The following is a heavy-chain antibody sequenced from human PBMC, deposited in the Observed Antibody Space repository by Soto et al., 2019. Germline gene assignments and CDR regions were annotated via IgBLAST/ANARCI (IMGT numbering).Heavy chain of an antibody. D-gene: IGHD3-16*01. J-gene: IGHJ4*02. CDR2: IGTAGDT. V-gene: IGHV3-13*01. Sequence: SLRLSCAASGFTFSYFDMHWVRQATGKGLEWVSGIGTAGDTYYPGSVKGRFIISRENAKNSLFLQMNSLRVEDTAVYYCARFGGGLRDYWGQGTLVTVSS. CDR3: ARFGGGLRDY. CDR1: GFTFSYFD.